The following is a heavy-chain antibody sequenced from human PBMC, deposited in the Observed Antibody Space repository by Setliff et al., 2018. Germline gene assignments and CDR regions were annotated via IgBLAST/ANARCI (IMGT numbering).Heavy chain of an antibody. CDR1: GASISTTYYY. CDR2: IYQNGIT. CDR3: ATDGPVLNGDYIS. V-gene: IGHV4-39*07. Sequence: SETLSLTCSVSGASISTTYYYWDWIRQSPEKGLEWIGTIYQNGITYYNPSAKSRVTISVDKSKNQFSLSLRSVTAADTAVYYCATDGPVLNGDYISWGQGTLVTSPQ. J-gene: IGHJ5*02. D-gene: IGHD3-10*01.